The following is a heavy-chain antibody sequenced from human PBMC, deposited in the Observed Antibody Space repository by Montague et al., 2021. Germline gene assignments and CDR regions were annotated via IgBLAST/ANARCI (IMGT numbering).Heavy chain of an antibody. CDR2: IYYNGTT. Sequence: SETLSLTCTVSGGSISSASYYWGWIRQPPGKGLEFIGVIYYNGTTYHNPSLKSSVTVSMDTSKNQLSLKLSSVTAADTAVYYCARSLYCRGGSCYSGFDPWGQGTLVTASS. J-gene: IGHJ5*02. CDR3: ARSLYCRGGSCYSGFDP. V-gene: IGHV4-39*01. D-gene: IGHD2-15*01. CDR1: GGSISSASYY.